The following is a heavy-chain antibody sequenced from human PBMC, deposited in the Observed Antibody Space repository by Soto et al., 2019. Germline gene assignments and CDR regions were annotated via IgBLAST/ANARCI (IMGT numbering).Heavy chain of an antibody. Sequence: GGSLKISCKGSGYTFTDYWLGWVRQLPGKGLEWMGIIYPGDSDTRYSPSFQGHVTITVDKSTSTAYLQWNTLKASDPAMYYWARFISNFRYYTSVMDAWGKGTTVTASS. CDR1: GYTFTDYW. CDR2: IYPGDSDT. V-gene: IGHV5-51*01. CDR3: ARFISNFRYYTSVMDA. J-gene: IGHJ6*04. D-gene: IGHD1-26*01.